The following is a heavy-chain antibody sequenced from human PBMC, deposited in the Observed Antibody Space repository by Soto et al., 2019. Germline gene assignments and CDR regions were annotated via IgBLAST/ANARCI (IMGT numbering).Heavy chain of an antibody. V-gene: IGHV3-23*01. J-gene: IGHJ4*02. D-gene: IGHD5-18*01. CDR3: AKVPMDTAMVNYFDY. CDR1: GFTFSSYA. CDR2: ISGSGGST. Sequence: GGSLRLSCAASGFTFSSYAMSWVRQAPGKGLEWVSAISGSGGSTYYADSVKGRFTISRDNSKNALYLQMNSLRAEDTAVYYCAKVPMDTAMVNYFDYWGQGTLVTVSS.